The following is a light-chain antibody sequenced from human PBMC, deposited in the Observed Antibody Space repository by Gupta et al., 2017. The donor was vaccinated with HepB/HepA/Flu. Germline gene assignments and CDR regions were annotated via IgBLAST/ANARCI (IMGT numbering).Light chain of an antibody. Sequence: DIQMTQSPSSLSASVGDRVTITCRTSQKISTYLNWYQQKPGKAPKLLIYAASSLQSGVPSRFSGSGSETEFTLTISSLQPEDFATYYCLQGYRTPLTFGGGTKVEIK. J-gene: IGKJ4*01. CDR1: QKISTY. V-gene: IGKV1-39*01. CDR2: AAS. CDR3: LQGYRTPLT.